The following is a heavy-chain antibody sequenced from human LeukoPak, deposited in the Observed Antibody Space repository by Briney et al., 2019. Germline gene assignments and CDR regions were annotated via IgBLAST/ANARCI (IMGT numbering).Heavy chain of an antibody. V-gene: IGHV3-74*01. CDR2: INPDGSVT. J-gene: IGHJ3*02. CDR3: ARAPALYQYYDIRGWGAFDI. Sequence: PGGSLRLSCVASGFTFSSYWMNWVRQAPGKGLVWVSRINPDGSVTSYADSVKGRFTISRDSAMNTLYLQMNSLRAEDTAVYYCARAPALYQYYDIRGWGAFDIWGQGTMVTVSS. CDR1: GFTFSSYW. D-gene: IGHD3-9*01.